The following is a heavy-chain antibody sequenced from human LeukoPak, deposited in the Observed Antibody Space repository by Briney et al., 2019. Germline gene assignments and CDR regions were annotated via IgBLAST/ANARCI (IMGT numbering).Heavy chain of an antibody. CDR1: DYSISSGYY. D-gene: IGHD3-9*01. CDR3: ARQVMRRYFDWLPNYYYYYYMDV. J-gene: IGHJ6*03. Sequence: SETLSLTCTVSDYSISSGYYWGWIRQPPGKGLEWIGSIYHSGSTYYNPSLKSRVTISVDTSKNQFSLKLSSVTAADTAVYYCARQVMRRYFDWLPNYYYYYYMDVWGKGTTVTISS. CDR2: IYHSGST. V-gene: IGHV4-38-2*02.